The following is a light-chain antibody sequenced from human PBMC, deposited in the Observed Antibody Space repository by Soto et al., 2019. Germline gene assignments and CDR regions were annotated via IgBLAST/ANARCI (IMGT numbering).Light chain of an antibody. J-gene: IGKJ5*01. CDR1: QSISRW. Sequence: DIQMTQSPSTLSASVGDGVTITCRASQSISRWLAWYQQKPGKAPKALIYDAYTLRSGVQSRFSGGGSGTDFTLTIRRLEPEDFAVYYCKQYGSSPFTFGQGTRLEIK. V-gene: IGKV1-5*01. CDR3: KQYGSSPFT. CDR2: DAY.